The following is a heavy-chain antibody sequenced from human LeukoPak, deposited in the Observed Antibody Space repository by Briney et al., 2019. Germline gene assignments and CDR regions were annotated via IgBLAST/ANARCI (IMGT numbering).Heavy chain of an antibody. Sequence: GGSLRLSCAASGFTFSSYGMHWVRQAPGKGLEWVAVISYDGSNKYYADSVKGRFTISRDNAKNSLYLQMNSLRAEDTAVYYCARDSPPDYWGQGTLVTVSS. CDR2: ISYDGSNK. J-gene: IGHJ4*02. CDR3: ARDSPPDY. V-gene: IGHV3-30*03. CDR1: GFTFSSYG.